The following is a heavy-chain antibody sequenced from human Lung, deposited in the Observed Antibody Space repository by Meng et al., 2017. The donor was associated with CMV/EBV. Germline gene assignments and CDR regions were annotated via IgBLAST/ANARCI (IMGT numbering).Heavy chain of an antibody. Sequence: ASVXVSCKVSGYTLIELSRHWVRQAPGKGLEWMGGFDPEDGETIFAQKFQGRVTMTADTATDTAYMELSSLTSEDTAVYYCATHRFESGAFDIWGQGTMVTVSS. D-gene: IGHD1-26*01. V-gene: IGHV1-24*01. J-gene: IGHJ3*02. CDR1: GYTLIELS. CDR2: FDPEDGET. CDR3: ATHRFESGAFDI.